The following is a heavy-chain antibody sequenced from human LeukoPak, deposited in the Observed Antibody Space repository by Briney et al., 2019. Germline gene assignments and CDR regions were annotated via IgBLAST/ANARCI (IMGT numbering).Heavy chain of an antibody. J-gene: IGHJ4*02. CDR2: ISSSSSYI. CDR1: GFTFSSYS. CDR3: ARDWSGWYFDY. Sequence: GGSLRLSCAASGFTFSSYSMNWVRHAPGKGLEWVSSISSSSSYIYYADSVKGRFTISRDNAKNSLYLQMNSLRAEDTAVYYCARDWSGWYFDYWGQGTLVTVSS. V-gene: IGHV3-21*01. D-gene: IGHD3-3*01.